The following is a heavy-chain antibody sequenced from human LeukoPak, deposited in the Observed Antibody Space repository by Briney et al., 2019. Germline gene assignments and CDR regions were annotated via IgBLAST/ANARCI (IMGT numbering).Heavy chain of an antibody. CDR3: AREFGGNDAFDI. V-gene: IGHV3-7*01. CDR1: GFTFSSHW. D-gene: IGHD4-23*01. J-gene: IGHJ3*02. Sequence: GGSLRLSCAASGFTFSSHWMSWVRQAPGKGLEWVANINQDGTEQYYVDSVKGRFTISRDNAYNSLYLQMNSLRAEDTAVYYCAREFGGNDAFDIWGQGTMVTVSS. CDR2: INQDGTEQ.